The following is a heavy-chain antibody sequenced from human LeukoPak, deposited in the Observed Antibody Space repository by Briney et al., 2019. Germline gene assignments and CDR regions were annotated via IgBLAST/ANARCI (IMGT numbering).Heavy chain of an antibody. CDR2: ISAYNGNT. V-gene: IGHV1-18*01. CDR3: AREPDSSDYCLHYDAFDI. J-gene: IGHJ3*02. D-gene: IGHD3-22*01. CDR1: GYTFTSHG. Sequence: ASVKVSCKASGYTFTSHGISWVRQAPGQGLEWMGWISAYNGNTNYAQKLQGRVTMTTDTSTSTAYMELRSLRSDDTAVYYCAREPDSSDYCLHYDAFDIWGQGTTVTVSS.